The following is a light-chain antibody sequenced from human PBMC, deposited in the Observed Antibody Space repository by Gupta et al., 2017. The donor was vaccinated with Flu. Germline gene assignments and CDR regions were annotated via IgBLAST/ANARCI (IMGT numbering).Light chain of an antibody. Sequence: PGERATLSCRASQSVSSNLAWYQQKPGQAPRLLIYDASTRATGIPVRFTGSGSGTVFTLTISSLQSEDFALYYCQQYDNWPSFGGGTTVGIK. V-gene: IGKV3-15*01. CDR2: DAS. CDR1: QSVSSN. CDR3: QQYDNWPS. J-gene: IGKJ4*01.